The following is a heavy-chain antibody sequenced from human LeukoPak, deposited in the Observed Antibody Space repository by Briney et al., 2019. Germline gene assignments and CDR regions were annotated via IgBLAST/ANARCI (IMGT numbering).Heavy chain of an antibody. J-gene: IGHJ4*02. V-gene: IGHV3-23*01. D-gene: IGHD6-13*01. Sequence: GGSLRLSCACSGFSFSGYAMNWVRQAPGKGLELDSSVSGSGATTFYADSVKGRFITSKDTSSDTVYLQMNSLGAEDTAVYYCAKGSRGYTHYYFDYWGQGTLVTVSS. CDR2: VSGSGATT. CDR3: AKGSRGYTHYYFDY. CDR1: GFSFSGYA.